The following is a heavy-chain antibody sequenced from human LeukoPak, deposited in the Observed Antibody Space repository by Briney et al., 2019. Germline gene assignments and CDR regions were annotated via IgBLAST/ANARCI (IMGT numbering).Heavy chain of an antibody. D-gene: IGHD6-13*01. J-gene: IGHJ4*02. CDR1: GYTFTNYA. Sequence: ASVKVSCKASGYTFTNYAIHWVRQAPGQGLEWMGWINAGNGNTKYSQKFQGRVTITRDTSASTAYMELSSLRSEDTAVYHCARGGWYTSSWYDYWGQGTLVTVSS. V-gene: IGHV1-3*01. CDR3: ARGGWYTSSWYDY. CDR2: INAGNGNT.